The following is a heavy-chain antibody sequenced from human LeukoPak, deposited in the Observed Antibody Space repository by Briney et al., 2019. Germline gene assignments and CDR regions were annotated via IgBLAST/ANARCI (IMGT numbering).Heavy chain of an antibody. V-gene: IGHV4-39*01. Sequence: TSETLSLTCTVSGGSISSSSYYWGWIRQPPGQGLEWIGSIYYSGSTYYNPSLKSRVTISVDTSKNQFSLKLSSVTAADTAVYYCARTSSGYPVGAFDIWGQGTMVTVSS. CDR2: IYYSGST. CDR3: ARTSSGYPVGAFDI. CDR1: GGSISSSSYY. D-gene: IGHD3-22*01. J-gene: IGHJ3*02.